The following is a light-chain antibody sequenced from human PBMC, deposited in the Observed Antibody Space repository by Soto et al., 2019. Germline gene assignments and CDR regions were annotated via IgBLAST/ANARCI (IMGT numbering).Light chain of an antibody. J-gene: IGLJ1*01. V-gene: IGLV2-14*01. CDR2: HVT. CDR1: SSDDSGYNF. CDR3: SSYTSNITPYV. Sequence: SVLTQPASMSGSPGQSITISCTGTSSDDSGYNFVSWYQQHPGKAPKLMIYHVTNRPSGVSSRFSGSKSGNTASLTISGLQAEDEADYYCSSYTSNITPYVFGTGTKVTV.